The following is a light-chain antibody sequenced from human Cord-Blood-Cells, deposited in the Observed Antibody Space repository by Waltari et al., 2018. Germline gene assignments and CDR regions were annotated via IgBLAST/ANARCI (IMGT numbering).Light chain of an antibody. CDR2: KAS. CDR1: QSISSW. CDR3: QQYNSYSWT. V-gene: IGKV1-5*03. Sequence: DIQLTQSPSTLSASVGVTVTITCRASQSISSWLAWYQQKPGTAPKLLIYKASSLESGVPSMFSGSGSGTEFTLTISSLQPDDFATYYCQQYNSYSWTFGQGTKVEIK. J-gene: IGKJ1*01.